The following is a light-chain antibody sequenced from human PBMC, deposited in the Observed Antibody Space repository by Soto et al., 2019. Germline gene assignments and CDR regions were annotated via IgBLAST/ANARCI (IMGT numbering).Light chain of an antibody. V-gene: IGKV1-39*01. CDR3: QQSYNSPLT. CDR2: AAS. Sequence: DIQMTQSPSSMSASVGDRVIITCRTSQSISRYLNWYQQKPGKAPKLLIYAASSLQGGVPSTFSGSGSGTEFTLTISSLQPEDFATYFCQQSYNSPLTFGGGTTVEIK. CDR1: QSISRY. J-gene: IGKJ4*01.